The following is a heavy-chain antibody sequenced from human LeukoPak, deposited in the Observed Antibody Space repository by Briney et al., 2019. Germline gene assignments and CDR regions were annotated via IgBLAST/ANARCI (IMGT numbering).Heavy chain of an antibody. J-gene: IGHJ6*02. CDR2: INSDGSST. CDR1: GFTFSSYW. Sequence: GGSLRLSCAASGFTFSSYWMHWVRQAPGKGLVWVSRINSDGSSTSYADSVKGRFTISRDNAKNTLYLQMNSLRAEDTAVYYCARGKGYYYYGMDVWGQGTTVTVSS. CDR3: ARGKGYYYYGMDV. V-gene: IGHV3-74*01.